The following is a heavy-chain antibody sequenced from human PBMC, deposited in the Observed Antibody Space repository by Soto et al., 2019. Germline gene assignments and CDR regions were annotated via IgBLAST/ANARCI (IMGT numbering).Heavy chain of an antibody. V-gene: IGHV1-69*13. CDR1: GGTFSSYA. CDR3: ASSQVISTSLEIYYYYYYGMDV. Sequence: GASVKVSCKASGGTFSSYAISWVRQAPGQGLEWMGGIIPISDTTNYEQKFQGRITITADESTSTDYKKMSRLRTEEKAVYYCASSQVISTSLEIYYYYYYGMDVWGQGTRVTVPS. CDR2: IIPISDTT. D-gene: IGHD2-2*01. J-gene: IGHJ6*02.